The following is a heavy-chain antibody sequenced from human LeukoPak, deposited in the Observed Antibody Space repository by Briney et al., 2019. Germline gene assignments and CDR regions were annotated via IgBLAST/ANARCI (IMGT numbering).Heavy chain of an antibody. Sequence: GGSLRLSCAASGFTFSSYGMHWVRQAPGKGLEWVAFIRYDGSNKYYADSVKGRFTISRDNSKNTLYLQMNSLRAEDTAVYYCARGRRGGYRWLRHERDNFDYWGQGTLVTVSS. CDR1: GFTFSSYG. D-gene: IGHD5-12*01. CDR3: ARGRRGGYRWLRHERDNFDY. J-gene: IGHJ4*02. CDR2: IRYDGSNK. V-gene: IGHV3-30*02.